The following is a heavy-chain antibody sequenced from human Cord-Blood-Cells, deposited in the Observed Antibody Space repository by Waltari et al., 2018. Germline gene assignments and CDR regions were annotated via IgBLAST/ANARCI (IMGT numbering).Heavy chain of an antibody. CDR1: GGSISSHH. V-gene: IGHV4-59*11. Sequence: QVQLQESGPGLVKPSETLSPTCTVSGGSISSHHWSWIRQPPGKGLEWIGYIYYSGSTNYNPSLKSRVTISVDTSKNQFSLKLSSVTAADTAVYYCARLELGWSYFDYWGQGTLVTVSS. CDR3: ARLELGWSYFDY. D-gene: IGHD1-7*01. CDR2: IYYSGST. J-gene: IGHJ4*02.